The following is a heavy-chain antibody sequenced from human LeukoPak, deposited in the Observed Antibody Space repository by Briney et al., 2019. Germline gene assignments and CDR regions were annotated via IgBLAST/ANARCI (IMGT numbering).Heavy chain of an antibody. CDR1: GFTFSNYA. J-gene: IGHJ5*02. Sequence: GGSLRLSCAASGFTFSNYAMHWVRQAPGAGLEWVSIITGSGTTSYYADSVKGRFTISRDNSKNTVYLQMSGLRVDDTAVYYCARDGVTLTGVSWGQGTLVSVPS. CDR3: ARDGVTLTGVS. CDR2: ITGSGTTS. V-gene: IGHV3-23*01. D-gene: IGHD5-24*01.